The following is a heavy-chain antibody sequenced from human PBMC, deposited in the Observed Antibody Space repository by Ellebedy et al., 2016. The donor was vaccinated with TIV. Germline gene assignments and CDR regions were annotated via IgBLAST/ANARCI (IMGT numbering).Heavy chain of an antibody. CDR2: VYSGGNT. Sequence: PGGSLRLSCAASGFTVSSSYMTWVRQAPGKGLEWVSVVYSGGNTYYADSVKGRFAISRDIARNTLFLQMDSLRAEDTAVYYCVRDRMGATYTFDMWGQGTMVTVSS. CDR3: VRDRMGATYTFDM. CDR1: GFTVSSSY. V-gene: IGHV3-66*01. J-gene: IGHJ3*02. D-gene: IGHD2-21*01.